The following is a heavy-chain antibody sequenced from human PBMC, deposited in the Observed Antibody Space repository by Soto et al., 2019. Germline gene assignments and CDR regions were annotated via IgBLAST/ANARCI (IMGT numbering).Heavy chain of an antibody. J-gene: IGHJ4*02. CDR2: ISWNSGSI. CDR1: GFTFDDYA. CDR3: AKGSIGNVRGVYFDY. D-gene: IGHD6-6*01. V-gene: IGHV3-9*01. Sequence: EVQLVESGGGLVQPGRSLRLSCAASGFTFDDYAMHWVRQAPGKGLGWVSGISWNSGSIGYADSVKGRFTISRDNAKNSLYLQMNSLRAEDTALYYCAKGSIGNVRGVYFDYWGQGTLVTVSS.